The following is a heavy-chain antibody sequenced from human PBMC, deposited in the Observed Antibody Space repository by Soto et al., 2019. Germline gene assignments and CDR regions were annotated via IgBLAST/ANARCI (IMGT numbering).Heavy chain of an antibody. J-gene: IGHJ6*02. V-gene: IGHV1-69*13. CDR3: ARDREQRGVSANYGLDV. CDR1: GGTFSTYT. CDR2: IMPVFGTA. D-gene: IGHD5-18*01. Sequence: SSVKVSCKTSGGTFSTYTVNWVRQAPGQGLEWMGGIMPVFGTAKYAQKFQGRVTITADESTSTAYMEMSILMSEDTAVYFCARDREQRGVSANYGLDVWGQGTTVTVSS.